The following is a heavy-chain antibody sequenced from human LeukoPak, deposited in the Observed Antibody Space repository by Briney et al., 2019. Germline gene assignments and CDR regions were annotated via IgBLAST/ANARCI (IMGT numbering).Heavy chain of an antibody. V-gene: IGHV1-8*03. Sequence: GASVKVSCKASGYTFTSYDINWVRQATGQELEWMGWMNPNSGNTGYAQKFQGRVTITADESTSTAYMELSSLRSEDTAVYYCAREPADSVGATGRFLPWGQGTLVAVSS. CDR2: MNPNSGNT. CDR1: GYTFTSYD. D-gene: IGHD1-26*01. CDR3: AREPADSVGATGRFLP. J-gene: IGHJ5*02.